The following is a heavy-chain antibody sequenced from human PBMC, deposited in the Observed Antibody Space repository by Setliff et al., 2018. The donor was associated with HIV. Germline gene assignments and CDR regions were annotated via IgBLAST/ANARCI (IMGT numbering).Heavy chain of an antibody. Sequence: ESLKISCAASGYTFNNYAMSWVRQAPGKGLEWVSTVAGNAVNTYHADSVKGRFTISRDNSKNTLYLQMNSLRAEDTAVYFCAKGFYYDSGDGRVRAFDIWGQGAMVTVSS. CDR3: AKGFYYDSGDGRVRAFDI. D-gene: IGHD3-22*01. J-gene: IGHJ3*02. CDR1: GYTFNNYA. V-gene: IGHV3-23*01. CDR2: VAGNAVNT.